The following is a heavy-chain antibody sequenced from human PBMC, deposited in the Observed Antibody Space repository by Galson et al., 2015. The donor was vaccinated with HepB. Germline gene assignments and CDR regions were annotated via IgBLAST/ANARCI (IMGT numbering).Heavy chain of an antibody. CDR2: ISAYNGNT. CDR1: GYSFTFYG. J-gene: IGHJ5*02. Sequence: SVKVSCKASGYSFTFYGISWVRQAPGQGLEWMGWISAYNGNTDYAQKFQGRVTMTTDTSTSTAYMELRSLRSDDTAVYYCARRWGYDSSSSKHWFDPWGQGTLVTVSS. V-gene: IGHV1-18*04. CDR3: ARRWGYDSSSSKHWFDP. D-gene: IGHD3-22*01.